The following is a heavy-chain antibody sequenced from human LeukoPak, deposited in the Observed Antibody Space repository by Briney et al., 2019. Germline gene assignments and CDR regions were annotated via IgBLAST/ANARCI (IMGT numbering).Heavy chain of an antibody. J-gene: IGHJ5*02. V-gene: IGHV6-1*01. CDR1: GDSVSSNSVT. Sequence: SQTLSLTFAISGDSVSSNSVTWNWIRQSPSRGLEWLGRTYYRSTWYNDYAVSVRGRITVHPDTSKNQFSLHLNSVTPEDTAVYYCARRLTQYDCFDPWGQGILVTVSS. CDR3: ARRLTQYDCFDP. D-gene: IGHD2-2*01. CDR2: TYYRSTWYN.